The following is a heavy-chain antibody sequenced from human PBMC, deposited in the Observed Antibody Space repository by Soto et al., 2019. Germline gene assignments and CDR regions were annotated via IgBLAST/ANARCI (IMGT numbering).Heavy chain of an antibody. CDR1: GFIFRDYA. CDR2: ISGSGDSA. CDR3: GKERRGSGWSVCDF. J-gene: IGHJ4*02. V-gene: IGHV3-23*01. D-gene: IGHD6-19*01. Sequence: WSLRLSCAASGFIFRDYAMNWVRQAPGKGLEWVSDISGSGDSARYADSVKGRFTISRDNSRDALYLHMNSLRVDDTAVYYCGKERRGSGWSVCDFWGQGDLVTVSS.